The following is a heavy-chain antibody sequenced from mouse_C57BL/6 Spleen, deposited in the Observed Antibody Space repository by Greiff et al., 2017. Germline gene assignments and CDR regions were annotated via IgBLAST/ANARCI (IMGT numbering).Heavy chain of an antibody. CDR3: ARLHYGRSYDYFDY. CDR1: GYAFSSSW. Sequence: QVQLQQSGPELVKPGASVKISCKASGYAFSSSWLNWVKQRPGKGLEWIGRIYPGDGDTNYNGKFKGKATLTADTSSSTAYMQLSSLTSEDAAVYVCARLHYGRSYDYFDYWGQGTTLTVSS. V-gene: IGHV1-82*01. D-gene: IGHD1-1*01. J-gene: IGHJ2*01. CDR2: IYPGDGDT.